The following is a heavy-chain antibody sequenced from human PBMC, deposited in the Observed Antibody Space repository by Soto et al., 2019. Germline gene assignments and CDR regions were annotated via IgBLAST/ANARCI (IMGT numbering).Heavy chain of an antibody. J-gene: IGHJ6*03. CDR1: GFTFISYA. D-gene: IGHD3-10*01. CDR2: ISFDGSTA. V-gene: IGHV3-30-3*01. CDR3: ARSRDGAEIYTLFFLGFDF. Sequence: QVQLVESGGGVVQPGGSLRLSCAASGFTFISYAMHWVRQAPGKGLEWVAAISFDGSTAYYADSVKGRFTISRDNSKNTVYHKMYILKSEETAGYSCARSRDGAEIYTLFFLGFDFWRKGTTVTVSS.